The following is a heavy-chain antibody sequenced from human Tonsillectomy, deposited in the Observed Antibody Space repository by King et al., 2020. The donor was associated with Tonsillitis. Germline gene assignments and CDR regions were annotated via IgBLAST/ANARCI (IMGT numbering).Heavy chain of an antibody. J-gene: IGHJ3*02. Sequence: VQLVESGGGLVQPGGSLRPSGPASGFIFSSFSRNGFRQAPGKGREGVYLFKSGSTTYNTPAYGKGRLTISRDNAKNSLHLQMNSLRDEDTAVYYCARDFGPQTSGWYRMGAFDIWGQGAMVSVSS. CDR1: GFIFSSFS. CDR3: ARDFGPQTSGWYRMGAFDI. CDR2: FKSGSTT. D-gene: IGHD6-13*01. V-gene: IGHV3-48*02.